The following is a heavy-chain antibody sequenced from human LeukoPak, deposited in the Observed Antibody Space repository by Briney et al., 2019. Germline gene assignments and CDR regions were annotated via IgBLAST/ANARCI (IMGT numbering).Heavy chain of an antibody. D-gene: IGHD3-3*01. CDR1: GFKFDDYA. CDR3: ARQKGGYDFFHYMDV. Sequence: GGSLRLSCAGSGFKFDDYAMHWVRQAPGKGLEWVSGINWNSVSIGYADSVKGRFTISRDNAKSSLYLEMNSLRVEDMALYYCARQKGGYDFFHYMDVWGKGTTVTVSS. V-gene: IGHV3-9*03. CDR2: INWNSVSI. J-gene: IGHJ6*03.